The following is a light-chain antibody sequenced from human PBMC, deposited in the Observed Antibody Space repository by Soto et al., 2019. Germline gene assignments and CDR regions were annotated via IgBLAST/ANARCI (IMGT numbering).Light chain of an antibody. CDR1: QSVSNNY. CDR2: GAS. V-gene: IGKV3-20*01. CDR3: QQYGSSGT. J-gene: IGKJ1*01. Sequence: EMVLTQYPGTLSRWAGEKATLSCRASQSVSNNYLAWYQQKPGQAPRLLIYGASNRATGIPDRFSGSGSGTDFTLTISRLEPEDFAVYYCQQYGSSGTFGQGTKVDIK.